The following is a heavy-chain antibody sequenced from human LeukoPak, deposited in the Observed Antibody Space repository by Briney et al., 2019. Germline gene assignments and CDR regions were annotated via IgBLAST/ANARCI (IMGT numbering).Heavy chain of an antibody. J-gene: IGHJ5*02. V-gene: IGHV3-23*01. CDR1: GFTFSSYA. D-gene: IGHD1-26*01. Sequence: GSLRLSCAASGFTFSSYAMSWVRQAPGKGLEWVSAISSSGGSTYYADSVKGRFTISRDNAKNSLYLQMNSLRAEDTAVYYCARVIVGDPNWFDPWGQGTLVTVSS. CDR2: ISSSGGST. CDR3: ARVIVGDPNWFDP.